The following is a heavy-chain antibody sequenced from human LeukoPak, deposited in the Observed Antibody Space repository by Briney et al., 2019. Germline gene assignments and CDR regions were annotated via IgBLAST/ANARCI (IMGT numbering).Heavy chain of an antibody. Sequence: PGESLKISCKGSGYSFTSYWIGWVRQMPGKGLEWMGIIYPGDSDTRYSPSFQGQVTISADKSISTAYLQWSSLKASDTAMYYCARPHIAAAGKETYYFDYWGQGTLVTVSS. J-gene: IGHJ4*02. D-gene: IGHD6-13*01. CDR2: IYPGDSDT. CDR1: GYSFTSYW. CDR3: ARPHIAAAGKETYYFDY. V-gene: IGHV5-51*03.